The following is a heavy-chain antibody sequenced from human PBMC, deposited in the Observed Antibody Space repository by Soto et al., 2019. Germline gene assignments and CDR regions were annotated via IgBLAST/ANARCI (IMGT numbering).Heavy chain of an antibody. J-gene: IGHJ4*02. Sequence: PGGSLRLSCSSSGLSFNDYAMHWVRQAAGKGLKYVSSISSNCVRTYYADSVKGRFTISRDNSKNTLYLQMNSLRVEDTAVYYCVKDRFVNYWGQGALVTVSS. CDR3: VKDRFVNY. V-gene: IGHV3-64D*06. CDR1: GLSFNDYA. CDR2: ISSNCVRT. D-gene: IGHD3-3*01.